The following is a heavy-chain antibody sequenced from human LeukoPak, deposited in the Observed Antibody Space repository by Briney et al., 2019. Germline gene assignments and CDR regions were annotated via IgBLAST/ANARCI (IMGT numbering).Heavy chain of an antibody. Sequence: PGGSLTLSCAASGVCFSDIAMHWIRQGPGRGLEWLTMISHDGSDTYYSDSVRGRFTVSRDNSRTTLFLHMSGLRPDDTAVYFCARDPKSGAGTFLEDWGQGTLVTVSA. CDR1: GVCFSDIA. V-gene: IGHV3-30*04. J-gene: IGHJ4*02. CDR2: ISHDGSDT. D-gene: IGHD2/OR15-2a*01. CDR3: ARDPKSGAGTFLED.